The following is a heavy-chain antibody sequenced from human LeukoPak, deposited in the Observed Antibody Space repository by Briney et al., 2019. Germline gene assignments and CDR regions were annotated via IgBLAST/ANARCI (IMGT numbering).Heavy chain of an antibody. D-gene: IGHD5-12*01. CDR1: GYTFTSYA. J-gene: IGHJ4*02. Sequence: ASVKVSCKASGYTFTSYAMHWVRQAPGQRLEWMGWINAGNGNTKHSQKFQGRVTITRDTSASTAYMELSSLRSEDTAVYYCARDSGYDSPAFDYWGQGTLVTVSS. CDR3: ARDSGYDSPAFDY. V-gene: IGHV1-3*01. CDR2: INAGNGNT.